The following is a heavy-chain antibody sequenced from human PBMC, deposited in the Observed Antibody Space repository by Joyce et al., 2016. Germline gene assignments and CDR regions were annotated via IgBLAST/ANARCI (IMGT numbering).Heavy chain of an antibody. CDR2: KNQDGSDK. Sequence: VASKNQDGSDKNDAESVKGRFSGPRDNGKKSLYLQMSSLTADETAVYYCVRDPSFGRVDYWGRGTLVTVSS. J-gene: IGHJ4*02. CDR3: VRDPSFGRVDY. V-gene: IGHV3-7*04. D-gene: IGHD3-16*01.